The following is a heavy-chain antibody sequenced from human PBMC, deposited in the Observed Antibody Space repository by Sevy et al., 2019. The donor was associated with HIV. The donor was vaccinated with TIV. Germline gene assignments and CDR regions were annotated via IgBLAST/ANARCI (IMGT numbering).Heavy chain of an antibody. J-gene: IGHJ4*02. CDR2: ITEDGSNT. Sequence: GGSLRLSCAASGFTFSNYWMHWVRQVPGKGLVWVSRITEDGSNTDYADSVKGRFTISRDNTKNTLYLQMNTLRVEDTAVNYWARGPVGKEFFDFWGKGPRVTVSS. CDR1: GFTFSNYW. V-gene: IGHV3-74*01. D-gene: IGHD3-10*01. CDR3: ARGPVGKEFFDF.